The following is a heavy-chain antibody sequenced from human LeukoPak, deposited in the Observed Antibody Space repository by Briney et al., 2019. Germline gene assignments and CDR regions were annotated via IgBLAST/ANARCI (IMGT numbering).Heavy chain of an antibody. CDR1: GGTFSSYA. V-gene: IGHV1-69*05. CDR2: IIPIFGTA. Sequence: ASVKVSCKASGGTFSSYAISWVRQAPGQGLEWMGGIIPIFGTANYAQKFQGRVTITTDESTSTAYMELSSLRSEDTAVYYCASSDYVWGSYRYSLNNWFDPWGQGTLVTVSS. CDR3: ASSDYVWGSYRYSLNNWFDP. D-gene: IGHD3-16*02. J-gene: IGHJ5*02.